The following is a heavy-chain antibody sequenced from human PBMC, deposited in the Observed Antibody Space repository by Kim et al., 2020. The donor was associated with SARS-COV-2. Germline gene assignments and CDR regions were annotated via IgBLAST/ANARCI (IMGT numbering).Heavy chain of an antibody. CDR3: ARGPPIFCDY. CDR1: GFTFSSFY. D-gene: IGHD3-9*01. CDR2: INSDGTSI. Sequence: GGSLRLSCAASGFTFSSFYMYWVRQAPGKGLVWVSRINSDGTSISYADSVKGRFTISRDNAKNTLYLQMNSLRAEDTAVYYCARGPPIFCDYWGQGTLVT. V-gene: IGHV3-74*01. J-gene: IGHJ4*02.